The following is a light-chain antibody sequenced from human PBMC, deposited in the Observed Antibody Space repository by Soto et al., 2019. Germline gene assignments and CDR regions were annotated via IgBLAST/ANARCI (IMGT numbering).Light chain of an antibody. J-gene: IGLJ1*01. CDR1: SSDVGNYNY. CDR3: SSFTSSTTYV. V-gene: IGLV2-14*01. CDR2: NVN. Sequence: QSALTQSASVSGSPGQSITISCTGTSSDVGNYNYVSWYQQHPGEVPKLIIFNVNNRPSGVSNRFSGSKSGNTASLTISWLQSEDEDDYYCSSFTSSTTYVFGTGTKLTVL.